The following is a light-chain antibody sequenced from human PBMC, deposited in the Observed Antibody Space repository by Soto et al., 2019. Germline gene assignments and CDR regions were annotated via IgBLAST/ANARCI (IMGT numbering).Light chain of an antibody. CDR1: QDITNY. Sequence: QLATSPSSLSASVGDRVTIPCQASQDITNYFTWYQQKRGKAPKLLIYDASNLETGIPSRFSGSGSGTKFSLTITSLQPEDIATYYCQQYENLPLTFGGGTKVDIK. J-gene: IGKJ4*01. CDR2: DAS. CDR3: QQYENLPLT. V-gene: IGKV1-33*01.